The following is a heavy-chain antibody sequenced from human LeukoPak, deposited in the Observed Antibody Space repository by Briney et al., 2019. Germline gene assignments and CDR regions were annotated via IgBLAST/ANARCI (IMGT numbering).Heavy chain of an antibody. J-gene: IGHJ6*03. CDR3: AREKLSISMVRGVNNLYSYYYYYMDV. CDR1: GYTFTSYY. V-gene: IGHV1-46*01. D-gene: IGHD3-10*01. CDR2: INPSGGST. Sequence: ASVKVSCKASGYTFTSYYMHRVRQAPGQGLEWMGIINPSGGSTSYAQKFQGRVTMTRDMSTSTVYMELSSLRSEDTAVYYCAREKLSISMVRGVNNLYSYYYYYMDVWGKGTTVTVSS.